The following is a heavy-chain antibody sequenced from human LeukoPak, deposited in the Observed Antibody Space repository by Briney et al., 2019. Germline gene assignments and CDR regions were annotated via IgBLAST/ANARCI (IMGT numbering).Heavy chain of an antibody. V-gene: IGHV3-23*01. CDR3: ARVSGRWLQFLYFDY. CDR1: GFTFSSYA. D-gene: IGHD5-24*01. Sequence: PGGSLRLSCAASGFTFSSYAMSWVRQAAGKGREWVSAISGSGGSTYYADSVKGRLTISRDNSKNTLYLQMNSLRAEDTAVYYCARVSGRWLQFLYFDYWGQGTLVTVSS. CDR2: ISGSGGST. J-gene: IGHJ4*02.